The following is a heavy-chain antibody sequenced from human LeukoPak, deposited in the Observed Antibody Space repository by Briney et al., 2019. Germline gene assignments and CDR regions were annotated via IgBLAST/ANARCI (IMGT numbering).Heavy chain of an antibody. CDR2: IYHDGGI. CDR3: ARYCSSTSCRPHYDFWSGYYGYNWFDP. CDR1: GGSITSGGYY. V-gene: IGHV4-31*03. Sequence: SETLSLTCTVSGGSITSGGYYWTWIRQFPGKGLEWIGFIYHDGGIYYNPSLKSRVTISLDASNIQFSLKLSSVTAADTAVYYCARYCSSTSCRPHYDFWSGYYGYNWFDPWGQGTLVTVSS. D-gene: IGHD3-3*01. J-gene: IGHJ5*02.